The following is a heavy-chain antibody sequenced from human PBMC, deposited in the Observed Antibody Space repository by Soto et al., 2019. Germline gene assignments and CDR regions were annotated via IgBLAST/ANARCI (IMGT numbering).Heavy chain of an antibody. J-gene: IGHJ4*02. CDR3: VRSPYYYDSSKYYGY. Sequence: EVQLVESGGGLVQPGGSLRLSCAASGFTFSSYGMNWVRQAPGKGLEWVSYISSSSTTIYYADSVKGRFTIFRDNAKNSLYLQLNSLRDEDTAVYYCVRSPYYYDSSKYYGYWGQGTLVTVSS. CDR2: ISSSSTTI. V-gene: IGHV3-48*02. CDR1: GFTFSSYG. D-gene: IGHD3-22*01.